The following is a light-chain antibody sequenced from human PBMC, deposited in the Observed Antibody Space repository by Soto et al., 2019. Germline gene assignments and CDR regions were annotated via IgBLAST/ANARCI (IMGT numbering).Light chain of an antibody. CDR1: QSVSSN. CDR3: QQYNNWPPIT. CDR2: GAS. V-gene: IGKV3-15*01. Sequence: LSQSPATLSVSTGERATLSCRASQSVSSNLAWYQQKPGQAPRLLIYGASTRATGIPARFSGSGSGTEFTLTISSLQSEDFAVYYCQQYNNWPPITFGQGTRLEI. J-gene: IGKJ5*01.